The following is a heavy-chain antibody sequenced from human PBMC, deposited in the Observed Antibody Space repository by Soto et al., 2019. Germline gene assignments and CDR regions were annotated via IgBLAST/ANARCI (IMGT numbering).Heavy chain of an antibody. CDR2: ISYDGSNK. CDR3: ARDRLRYNWNDFTYYDYGMDV. J-gene: IGHJ6*02. V-gene: IGHV3-30-3*01. Sequence: QVQLVESGGGVVQPGRSLRLSCAASGFTFSSYAMHWVRQAPGKGLEWVAVISYDGSNKYYADSVKGRFTISRDNSNNTLYLQTNSLRAEDTAVYYCARDRLRYNWNDFTYYDYGMDVWGQGTTVTVSS. CDR1: GFTFSSYA. D-gene: IGHD1-1*01.